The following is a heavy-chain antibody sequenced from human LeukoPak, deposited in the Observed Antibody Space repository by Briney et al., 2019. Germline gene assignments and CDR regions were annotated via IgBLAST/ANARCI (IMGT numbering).Heavy chain of an antibody. Sequence: ASVKVSCKASGYTFTGYYMHWVRQAPGQGLEWMGWINPNSGGTNYAQKFQGRVTMTRDTSISTAYMELSRLRSDDTAVYHCARVRTALGDAVDAFDIWGQGTMVTVSS. CDR2: INPNSGGT. CDR1: GYTFTGYY. D-gene: IGHD3-16*01. V-gene: IGHV1-2*02. J-gene: IGHJ3*02. CDR3: ARVRTALGDAVDAFDI.